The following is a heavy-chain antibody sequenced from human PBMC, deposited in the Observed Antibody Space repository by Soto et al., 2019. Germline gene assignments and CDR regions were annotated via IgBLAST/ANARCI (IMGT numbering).Heavy chain of an antibody. J-gene: IGHJ3*02. CDR3: AREEQLASDAFDI. V-gene: IGHV3-53*04. Sequence: EVQLVESGGGLVQPGGSLRLSCAASGFTVSSNYMSWVRQAPGKGLEWVSVIYSGGSTYYADSVKGRFTISRHNSKNPLYLQMNSLRAEDTAVYYCAREEQLASDAFDIWGQGTMVTVSS. CDR2: IYSGGST. D-gene: IGHD6-13*01. CDR1: GFTVSSNY.